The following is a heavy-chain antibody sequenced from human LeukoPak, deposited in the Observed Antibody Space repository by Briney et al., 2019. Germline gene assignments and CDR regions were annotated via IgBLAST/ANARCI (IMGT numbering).Heavy chain of an antibody. CDR3: ARERGGTTVTRNYYYYGMDV. CDR1: GGSISSYY. J-gene: IGHJ6*02. D-gene: IGHD4-17*01. V-gene: IGHV4-59*01. Sequence: SETLSLTCTVSGGSISSYYWSWIRQPPGKGLEWIGYIYYSGSTNYNPSLKSRVTISVDTSKNQFSLKLSSVTAADTAVYYCARERGGTTVTRNYYYYGMDVWGQGTTVTVSS. CDR2: IYYSGST.